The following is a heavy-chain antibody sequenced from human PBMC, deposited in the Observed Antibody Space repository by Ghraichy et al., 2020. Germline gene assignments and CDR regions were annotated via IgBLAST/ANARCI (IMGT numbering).Heavy chain of an antibody. D-gene: IGHD2-2*01. CDR2: INPNSGGT. CDR3: ARDHLDSSTSWPYYYYGMDV. CDR1: GYTFTGYY. V-gene: IGHV1-2*02. Sequence: ASVKVSCKASGYTFTGYYMHWVRQAPGQGLEWMGWINPNSGGTNYAQKFQGRVTMTRDTSISTAYMELSRLRSDDTAVYYCARDHLDSSTSWPYYYYGMDVWVQGTTVTVSS. J-gene: IGHJ6*02.